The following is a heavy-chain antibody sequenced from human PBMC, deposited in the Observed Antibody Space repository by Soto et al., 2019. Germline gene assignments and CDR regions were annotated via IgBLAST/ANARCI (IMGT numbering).Heavy chain of an antibody. CDR1: GFTFSSYE. CDR2: ISSSGSTI. D-gene: IGHD6-13*01. Sequence: EVQLVESGGGLVQPGGSLRLSCAASGFTFSSYEMNWVRQAPGKGLEWVSYISSSGSTIYYADSVKGRFTITRDNAKNSLYLQMNSLRAEDTAVYYCARVKQQLGDYWGQGTLVTVSS. CDR3: ARVKQQLGDY. J-gene: IGHJ4*02. V-gene: IGHV3-48*03.